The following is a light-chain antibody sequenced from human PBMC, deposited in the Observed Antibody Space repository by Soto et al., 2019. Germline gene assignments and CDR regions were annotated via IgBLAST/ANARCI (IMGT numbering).Light chain of an antibody. CDR2: YDD. J-gene: IGLJ1*01. CDR1: PSNIRNNA. V-gene: IGLV1-36*01. CDR3: AAWDDSLNGYV. Sequence: QPVLTQPPSVSEAPRQRVTISCSGSPSNIRNNAVFWYQQLPGEAPKLLIYYDDLLPSGVSDRFSGSKSGTSASLAISGLQSEDEADYYCAAWDDSLNGYVFGTGTKLTVL.